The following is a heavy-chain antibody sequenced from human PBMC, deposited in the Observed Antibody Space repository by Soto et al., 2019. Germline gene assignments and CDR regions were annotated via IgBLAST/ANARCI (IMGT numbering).Heavy chain of an antibody. CDR1: GFSLSNAGLG. CDR3: ASTYSTSWYWFDP. J-gene: IGHJ5*02. Sequence: QVTVKESGPVLVKPTETLTLTCTVSGFSLSNAGLGVSWIRQPPGKALEWLAHIFSNDEKSHSTSLKSRLTISKDTSKCQVVLTMTNMDPVDTATYYCASTYSTSWYWFDPWGQGTLVTVSS. CDR2: IFSNDEK. V-gene: IGHV2-26*04. D-gene: IGHD6-13*01.